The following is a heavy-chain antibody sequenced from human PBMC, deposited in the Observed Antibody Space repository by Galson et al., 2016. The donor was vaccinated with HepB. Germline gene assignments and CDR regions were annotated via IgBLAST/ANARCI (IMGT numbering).Heavy chain of an antibody. J-gene: IGHJ4*02. CDR3: ARDHLWAFDY. CDR2: IGSSGDVM. V-gene: IGHV3-48*02. Sequence: SLRLSCAASGFTFSGYSMNLVRQAPGKGLEWVSYIGSSGDVMYYADSVKGRFTISRDNARNSLYLQMDSLRDEDTAVYYCARDHLWAFDYWGQGTLVTVSS. D-gene: IGHD7-27*01. CDR1: GFTFSGYS.